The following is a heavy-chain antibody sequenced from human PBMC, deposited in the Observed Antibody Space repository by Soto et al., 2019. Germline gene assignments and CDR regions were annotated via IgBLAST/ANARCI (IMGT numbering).Heavy chain of an antibody. V-gene: IGHV4-4*02. J-gene: IGHJ4*02. Sequence: QVPLQESGPGLVKPSGTLSLTCAVSGGSISTSNWWSWVRQPPGKGLDWIGEVYRTGSTNYNPSLESRVTVSIDKSKNQFSLKLTSVTAAETAVYYCARARATIAAAAIFDCWGQGTLVTVSS. CDR1: GGSISTSNW. D-gene: IGHD6-13*01. CDR2: VYRTGST. CDR3: ARARATIAAAAIFDC.